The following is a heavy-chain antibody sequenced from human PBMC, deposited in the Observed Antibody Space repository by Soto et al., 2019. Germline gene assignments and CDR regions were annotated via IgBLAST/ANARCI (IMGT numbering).Heavy chain of an antibody. CDR1: GGTVSSYA. D-gene: IGHD3-10*01. Sequence: ASVKVSCKASGGTVSSYAITWVQQAPGKGLEWMGVFIPIFVSAHYAPKFQGRITITADESTSTAYMELSGLTSEDTAIYYCARDVSSDTTGFRGYDLWGQGTQVTVS. J-gene: IGHJ4*02. CDR2: FIPIFVSA. CDR3: ARDVSSDTTGFRGYDL. V-gene: IGHV1-69*01.